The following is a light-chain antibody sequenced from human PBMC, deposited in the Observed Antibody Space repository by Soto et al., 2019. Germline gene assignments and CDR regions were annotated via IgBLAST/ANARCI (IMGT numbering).Light chain of an antibody. V-gene: IGKV3-11*01. CDR2: DAS. CDR1: QSVATY. J-gene: IGKJ2*02. CDR3: QHRTVCPPICT. Sequence: EIVLTQSPLTLALSPGERATLSCRASQSVATYLAWYQQRPGQAPRLLIYDASHRATGIPARFSGSGSGTDFTLTISCLGPEDFAVYYCQHRTVCPPICTFCPGTKVEIK.